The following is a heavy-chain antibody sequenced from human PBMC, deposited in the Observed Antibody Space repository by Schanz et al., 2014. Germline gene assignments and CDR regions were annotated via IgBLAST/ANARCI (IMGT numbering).Heavy chain of an antibody. Sequence: QVQLVESGGGVVQPGRSLRLSCAASGLTFSSYGMNWVRQAPGKGLEWVSGITRQGTTYYADFVKGRFSISRDLSSNTLYLQMNSLRADDSAIYYCAKDHPSSGWPAFDVWGQGTLVTVSS. CDR2: ITRQGTT. CDR3: AKDHPSSGWPAFDV. J-gene: IGHJ4*02. V-gene: IGHV3-NL1*01. CDR1: GLTFSSYG. D-gene: IGHD6-19*01.